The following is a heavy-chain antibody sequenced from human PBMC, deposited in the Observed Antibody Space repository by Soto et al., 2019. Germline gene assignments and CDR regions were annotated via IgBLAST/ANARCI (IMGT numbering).Heavy chain of an antibody. V-gene: IGHV4-39*01. Sequence: QLQLQESGPGLVKPSETLSLTCTVSGGSISSSSYYWGWIRQPPGKGLEWIGSIYYSGSTYYNPSPKSRVTISVDTSKNQFSLKLSSVTAADTAVYYCARPIYGDYVAYFDYWGQGTLVTVSS. CDR1: GGSISSSSYY. J-gene: IGHJ4*02. CDR2: IYYSGST. D-gene: IGHD4-17*01. CDR3: ARPIYGDYVAYFDY.